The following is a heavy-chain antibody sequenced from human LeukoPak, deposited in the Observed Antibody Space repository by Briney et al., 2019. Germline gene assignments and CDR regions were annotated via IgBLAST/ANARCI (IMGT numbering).Heavy chain of an antibody. Sequence: ASVKVSCKASGGTFSSYAISWVRQAPGQGLEWMGGIIPIFGTANYAQKFQGRVTITADESTSTAYMELSSLRSEDTAVYYCARFAVHRRLLVTGQFGLDYWGQGTLSPSPQ. CDR1: GGTFSSYA. CDR3: ARFAVHRRLLVTGQFGLDY. D-gene: IGHD2-21*02. J-gene: IGHJ4*02. V-gene: IGHV1-69*13. CDR2: IIPIFGTA.